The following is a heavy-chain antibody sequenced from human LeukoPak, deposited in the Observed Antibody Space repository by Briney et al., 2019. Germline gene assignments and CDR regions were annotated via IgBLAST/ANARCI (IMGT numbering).Heavy chain of an antibody. CDR1: GGSISSSSYY. Sequence: PSETLSLTCTVSGGSISSSSYYWGWIRQPPGKGLEWIGEINHSGSTNYNPSLKSRVTISVDTSKNQFSLKLSSVTAADTAVYYCAVTISSGWSFDYWGQGTLVTVSS. CDR2: INHSGST. V-gene: IGHV4-39*07. D-gene: IGHD6-19*01. J-gene: IGHJ4*02. CDR3: AVTISSGWSFDY.